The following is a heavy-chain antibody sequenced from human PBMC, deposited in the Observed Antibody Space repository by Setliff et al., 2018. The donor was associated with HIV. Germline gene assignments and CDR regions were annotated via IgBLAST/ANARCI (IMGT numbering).Heavy chain of an antibody. Sequence: SLTCTVSGGSISSGSYYWSWIRQPAGKGLEWIGHIHTSGSTNHNPSLKSRVTISVDTSKNQFSLKLSSVTAADTAVYYCARDRVPFRYTGWGQGTLVTVSS. D-gene: IGHD5-18*01. CDR3: ARDRVPFRYTG. J-gene: IGHJ4*02. CDR2: IHTSGST. V-gene: IGHV4-61*09. CDR1: GGSISSGSYY.